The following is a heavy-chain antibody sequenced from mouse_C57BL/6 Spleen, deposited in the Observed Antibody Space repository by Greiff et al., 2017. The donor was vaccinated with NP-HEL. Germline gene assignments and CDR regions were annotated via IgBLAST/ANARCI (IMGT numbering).Heavy chain of an antibody. D-gene: IGHD2-5*01. CDR3: ARHSNYYAMDY. CDR1: GYTFTSYW. J-gene: IGHJ4*01. Sequence: QVQLKQPGAELVKPGASVKLSCKASGYTFTSYWMHWVKQRPGQGLEWIGMIHPNSGSTNYNEKFKSKATLTVDKSSSTAYMQLSSLTSEDSAVYYCARHSNYYAMDYWGQGTSVTVSS. CDR2: IHPNSGST. V-gene: IGHV1-64*01.